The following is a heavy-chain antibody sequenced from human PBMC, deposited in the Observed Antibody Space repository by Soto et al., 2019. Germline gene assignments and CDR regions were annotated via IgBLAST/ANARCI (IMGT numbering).Heavy chain of an antibody. CDR2: ISYDGSNK. CDR1: GFTFSSYA. D-gene: IGHD1-26*01. CDR3: ASPRSGSYYHY. V-gene: IGHV3-30-3*01. J-gene: IGHJ4*02. Sequence: QVQLVESGGGVVQPGRSLRLSCAASGFTFSSYAMHWVRQAPGKGLEWVAVISYDGSNKYYADSVKGRFTISRDNSKNTLYLQMNSLRAEDTAVYYCASPRSGSYYHYWGQGTLVTVSS.